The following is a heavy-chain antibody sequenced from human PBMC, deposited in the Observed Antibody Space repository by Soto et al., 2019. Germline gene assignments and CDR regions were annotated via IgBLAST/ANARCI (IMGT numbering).Heavy chain of an antibody. V-gene: IGHV3-30-3*01. CDR3: ARERVEYGDYQFYGMDV. D-gene: IGHD2-15*01. CDR2: IAYDGTKK. CDR1: GFSFSSYA. Sequence: QVQLVESGGGVVQPGRTLRLSCAASGFSFSSYAMHWVRQAPGKGLEWVAVIAYDGTKKYYEDSVKGRFTISRDNSNTLYLQMNSLRGDDTAVYYCARERVEYGDYQFYGMDVWGQGTTVTVSS. J-gene: IGHJ6*02.